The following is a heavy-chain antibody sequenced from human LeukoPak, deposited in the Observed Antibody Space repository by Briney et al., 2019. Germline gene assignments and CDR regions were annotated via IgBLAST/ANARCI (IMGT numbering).Heavy chain of an antibody. CDR1: GFTFSTCG. CDR2: ISGNDDGT. D-gene: IGHD6-19*01. V-gene: IGHV3-23*01. CDR3: ARDPSGSGWSLNN. Sequence: GGSLRLSCTASGFTFSTCGMTWVRQAPGKGLEWVSSISGNDDGTYYADSVKGRFTISRDNSKNTVCLQMNSLRVEDTAVYYCARDPSGSGWSLNNWGQGTLVTVSS. J-gene: IGHJ4*02.